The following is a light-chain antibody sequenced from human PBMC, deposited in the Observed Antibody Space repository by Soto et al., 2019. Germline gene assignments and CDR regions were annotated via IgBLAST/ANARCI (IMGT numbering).Light chain of an antibody. V-gene: IGKV1-9*01. J-gene: IGKJ4*01. CDR3: HRHETYPLA. Sequence: DIHLTQSPSSLSASVGDRVTISCRATQGIGTYLTWYQQKPGRAPNLLIYRASTLARGVPSRFSGSGSGTEFTLTISSLQPDDFATYYCHRHETYPLAFGGGTKVDI. CDR2: RAS. CDR1: QGIGTY.